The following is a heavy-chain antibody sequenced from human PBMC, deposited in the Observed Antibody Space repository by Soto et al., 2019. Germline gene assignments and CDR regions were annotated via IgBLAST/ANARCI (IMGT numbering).Heavy chain of an antibody. D-gene: IGHD6-6*01. CDR1: GFTFSSYG. V-gene: IGHV3-30*18. Sequence: QVQLVESGGGVVQPGRSLRLSCAASGFTFSSYGMHWVRQAPGKGLEWVAVISYDGSNKYYADSVKGRFTISRDNSKNTLYLQMNSLRAEDTAVDYCENDLVSYSISLYNWFDPWGQGTLVTVSS. CDR3: ENDLVSYSISLYNWFDP. CDR2: ISYDGSNK. J-gene: IGHJ5*02.